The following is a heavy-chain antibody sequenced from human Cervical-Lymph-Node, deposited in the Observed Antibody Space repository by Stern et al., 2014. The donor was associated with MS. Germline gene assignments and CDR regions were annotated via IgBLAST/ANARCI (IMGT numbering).Heavy chain of an antibody. J-gene: IGHJ6*02. D-gene: IGHD3-3*01. Sequence: QLVESGGGLLQPGGSLRLSCAASGFTFEDYAMHWVRPAPGKGLEWVSGINWNSGTIGYADSVRGRFTISRDNAKNSLYLQVSSLRAEDTALYYCARDMETSYFFYGMDVWGQGTMVTVSS. CDR3: ARDMETSYFFYGMDV. CDR2: INWNSGTI. V-gene: IGHV3-9*01. CDR1: GFTFEDYA.